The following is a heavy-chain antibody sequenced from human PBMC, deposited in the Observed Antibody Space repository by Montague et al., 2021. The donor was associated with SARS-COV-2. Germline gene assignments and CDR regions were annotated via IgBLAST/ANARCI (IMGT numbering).Heavy chain of an antibody. CDR1: GFTFSSYA. CDR3: ARAQQLVLSWAGKGFDY. CDR2: ISYDGSNK. Sequence: SLRLSCPASGFTFSSYAMHWVRQAPGKGLEWVAVISYDGSNKYYVDSVKGRFTISRDNSKNTLYLQMNSLRAEDTAVYYCARAQQLVLSWAGKGFDYWGQGTLVTVSS. D-gene: IGHD6-13*01. J-gene: IGHJ4*02. V-gene: IGHV3-30*04.